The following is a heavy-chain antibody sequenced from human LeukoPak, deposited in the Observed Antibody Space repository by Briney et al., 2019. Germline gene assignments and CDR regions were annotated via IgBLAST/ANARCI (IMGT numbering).Heavy chain of an antibody. CDR1: GFTFGRSA. D-gene: IGHD5-24*01. V-gene: IGHV3-23*01. CDR3: VKGRMSEDGLDF. CDR2: ISSSGNT. Sequence: PGGSLRLPCEASGFTFGRSAMTWVRQTPGKGLEWFSSISSSGNTYYADSVKGRFTISRDNPKNLVNLQMNSLRAEDTAIYYCVKGRMSEDGLDFWGQGSLVTVSS. J-gene: IGHJ4*02.